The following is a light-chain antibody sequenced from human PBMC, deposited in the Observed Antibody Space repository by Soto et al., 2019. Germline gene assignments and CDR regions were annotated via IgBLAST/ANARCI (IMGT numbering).Light chain of an antibody. V-gene: IGKV1-27*01. J-gene: IGKJ4*01. Sequence: TQTPSSLSAPVGDRVTITCRASQGITTYLAWYQQRPGKVPKLLVHSATTLQAGVQSRFSGGGAGTRCTRTISGIQPEDVATYYCPSDNRGTFTFGGGTKVDNK. CDR3: PSDNRGTFT. CDR1: QGITTY. CDR2: SAT.